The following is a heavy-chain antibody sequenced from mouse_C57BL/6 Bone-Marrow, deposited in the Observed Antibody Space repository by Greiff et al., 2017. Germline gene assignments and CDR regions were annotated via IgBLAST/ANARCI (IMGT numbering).Heavy chain of an antibody. CDR3: ATYPSLRAWFAY. Sequence: EVKVVESGGGLVQPGGSLSLSCAASGFTFTDYYMSWVRQPPGKALEWLGFIRNKANGYTTEYSASVKGRFTISRDNSQSSLYLQMNALRAEDSATYYFATYPSLRAWFAYWGQGTLVTVSA. CDR1: GFTFTDYY. V-gene: IGHV7-3*01. CDR2: IRNKANGYTT. D-gene: IGHD6-2*01. J-gene: IGHJ3*01.